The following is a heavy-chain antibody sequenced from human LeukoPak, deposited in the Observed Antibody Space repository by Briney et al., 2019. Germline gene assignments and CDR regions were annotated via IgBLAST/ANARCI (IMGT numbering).Heavy chain of an antibody. CDR1: GFTFSSYG. J-gene: IGHJ5*01. Sequence: QAGGSLRLSCAASGFTFSSYGMHWVRQVPGKGLEWVAVIWYDGSNKYYADSVEGRFTISRDNSKNTLYLQMNSLRAEDTAVYYCAKDGGSTVTTKVDSWGQGTLVTVSS. V-gene: IGHV3-33*03. D-gene: IGHD4-17*01. CDR3: AKDGGSTVTTKVDS. CDR2: IWYDGSNK.